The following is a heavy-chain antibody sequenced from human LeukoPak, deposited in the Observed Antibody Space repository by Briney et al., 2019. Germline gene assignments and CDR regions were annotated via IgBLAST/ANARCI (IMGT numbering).Heavy chain of an antibody. J-gene: IGHJ6*03. Sequence: AGGSLRLSCAASGFTFSSYEMNWVRRAPGKGLEWVSYITSSGSTIYYADSVKGRFTISRDNAKNSLFLQMNNLRAEDTAVYYCAKMGKTENHYGSGRFSYYYYMDVWGKGTTVTISS. D-gene: IGHD3-10*01. CDR1: GFTFSSYE. V-gene: IGHV3-48*03. CDR3: AKMGKTENHYGSGRFSYYYYMDV. CDR2: ITSSGSTI.